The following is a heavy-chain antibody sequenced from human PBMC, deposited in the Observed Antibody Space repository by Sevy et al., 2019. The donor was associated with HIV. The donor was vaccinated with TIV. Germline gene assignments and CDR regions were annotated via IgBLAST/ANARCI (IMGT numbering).Heavy chain of an antibody. Sequence: GGSLRLSCAASGFIFSDYYMNWIRQTPGKGLEWVSYISNTGTTIYYAGSVKGRFTISRDNAKNSLYLQMNSLRAEDTAVYYCARDRGGVAVFDPWGQGTLVTVSS. CDR3: ARDRGGVAVFDP. J-gene: IGHJ5*02. D-gene: IGHD2-8*02. CDR2: ISNTGTTI. CDR1: GFIFSDYY. V-gene: IGHV3-11*01.